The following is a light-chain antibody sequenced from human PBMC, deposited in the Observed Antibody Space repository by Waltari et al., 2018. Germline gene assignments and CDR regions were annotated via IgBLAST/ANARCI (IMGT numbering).Light chain of an antibody. CDR2: EVN. CDR1: IRDVGAYAY. J-gene: IGLJ1*01. CDR3: SSYTSSNNCV. Sequence: QSALTQPPSASGSPGQSVTISCTGTIRDVGAYAYVPWHQQHPGKAPKLIIYEVNKRPSGVPDRFSGSKSGNTASLTVSGLQAEDEADYYCSSYTSSNNCVFGTGTKVTVL. V-gene: IGLV2-8*01.